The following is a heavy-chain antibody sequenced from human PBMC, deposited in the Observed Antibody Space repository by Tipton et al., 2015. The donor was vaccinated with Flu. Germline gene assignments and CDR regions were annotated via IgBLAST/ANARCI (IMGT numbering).Heavy chain of an antibody. CDR2: IYSTGNT. Sequence: TLSLTCTVSAGSISTYFWSWIRQPAGMGLEWIGRIYSTGNTNYNPSLNSRVTMSVDTSKNQFSLKLSSVTAADTAVYYCARVSRSGTSHAGYFDYWGQGTLVTVSS. CDR1: AGSISTYF. CDR3: ARVSRSGTSHAGYFDY. J-gene: IGHJ4*02. D-gene: IGHD1-7*01. V-gene: IGHV4-4*07.